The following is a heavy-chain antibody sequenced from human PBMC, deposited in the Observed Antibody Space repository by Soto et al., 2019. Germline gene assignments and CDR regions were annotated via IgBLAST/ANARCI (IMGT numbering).Heavy chain of an antibody. D-gene: IGHD4-17*01. CDR1: GGTFSSYA. V-gene: IGHV1-69*01. Sequence: QVQLVQSGAEVKKPGSSVKVSCKASGGTFSSYAISWVRQAPGQGLEWMGGIIPIFGAANYAQKFQGRVTITADESTNTAYMELSSLRSEDTAVYYCAILEGPTVTTLAAFDIWGQGTMVTVSS. CDR2: IIPIFGAA. CDR3: AILEGPTVTTLAAFDI. J-gene: IGHJ3*02.